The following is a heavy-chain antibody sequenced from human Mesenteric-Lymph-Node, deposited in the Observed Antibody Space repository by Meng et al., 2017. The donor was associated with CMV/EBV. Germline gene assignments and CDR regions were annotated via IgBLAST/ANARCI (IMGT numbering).Heavy chain of an antibody. CDR3: ARPLLQSSWRYYYYGMDV. Sequence: GESLKISCAASGFTFSSYSMNWVRQAPGKGLEWVSSISSSNSYIYYADSVKGRFTISRDNAKNSLYLQMNSLRAKDTAVYYCARPLLQSSWRYYYYGMDVWGQGTTVTVSS. D-gene: IGHD2-21*01. CDR2: ISSSNSYI. J-gene: IGHJ6*02. CDR1: GFTFSSYS. V-gene: IGHV3-21*01.